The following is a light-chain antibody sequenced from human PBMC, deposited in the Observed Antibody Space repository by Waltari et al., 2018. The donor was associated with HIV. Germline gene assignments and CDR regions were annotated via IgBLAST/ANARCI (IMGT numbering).Light chain of an antibody. CDR3: ESYTSTSVWV. Sequence: QSALTQPASVSGSPGQSITIPCTGSRSHVGGHNFVSWYQQHPGKAPRVLIYDVTTRPSGVSDGFSGSRAGDTASLTISGLQPEDEADYYCESYTSTSVWVFGGGTRLTVL. CDR2: DVT. J-gene: IGLJ3*02. V-gene: IGLV2-14*03. CDR1: RSHVGGHNF.